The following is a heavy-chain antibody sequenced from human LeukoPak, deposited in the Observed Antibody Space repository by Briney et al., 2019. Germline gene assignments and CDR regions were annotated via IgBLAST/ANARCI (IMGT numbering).Heavy chain of an antibody. J-gene: IGHJ1*01. Sequence: GRSLRLSCAASGFTFSTYAIHWVRQAPGERLEWVAVIWFDGSEQYYADSVKGRFIISRDNSKSTSNLQLNSLRAEDTAVYYCAREGDSRWGELSPWGQGTLVTVSS. CDR1: GFTFSTYA. CDR2: IWFDGSEQ. CDR3: AREGDSRWGELSP. D-gene: IGHD3-16*02. V-gene: IGHV3-33*01.